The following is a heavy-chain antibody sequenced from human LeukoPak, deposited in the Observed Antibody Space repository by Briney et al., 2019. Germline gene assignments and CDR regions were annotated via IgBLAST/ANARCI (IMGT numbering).Heavy chain of an antibody. D-gene: IGHD2-2*01. Sequence: GASVKVSCKTSGYTFSDYYIHWIRQAPGQGLEWVGWINPNSGNTNYAQKLQGRVTMTTDTSTSTAYMELRSLRSDDTTVYYWARDRPLIVVVQADNYYYYYMDVWGKGTTVTISS. J-gene: IGHJ6*03. CDR3: ARDRPLIVVVQADNYYYYYMDV. CDR1: GYTFSDYY. CDR2: INPNSGNT. V-gene: IGHV1-18*04.